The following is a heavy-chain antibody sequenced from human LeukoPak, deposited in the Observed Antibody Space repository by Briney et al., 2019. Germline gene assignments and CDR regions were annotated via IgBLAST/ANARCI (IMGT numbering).Heavy chain of an antibody. D-gene: IGHD2-21*02. CDR1: GGTFSSYA. Sequence: PGGSLRLSCAASGGTFSSYAISWVRQAPGQGLEWMGRIIPILGIANYAQKFQGRVTITADKSTSTAYMELSSLRSEDTAVYYCARDGQSHAYCGGDCYTASGGWGQGTLVTVSS. CDR3: ARDGQSHAYCGGDCYTASGG. J-gene: IGHJ4*02. CDR2: IIPILGIA. V-gene: IGHV1-69*04.